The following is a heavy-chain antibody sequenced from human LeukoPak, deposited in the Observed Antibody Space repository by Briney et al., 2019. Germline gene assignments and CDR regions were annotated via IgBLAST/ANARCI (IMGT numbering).Heavy chain of an antibody. CDR1: GFTFSSYA. Sequence: GGSLRLSCAASGFTFSSYAMHWVRQAPGKGLEWVAVISDDGNKKYYADSVKGRFTISRDNSKNTLYLQMNSLRAEDTAVYYCAKAVYSGWADYWGQGTLVTVSS. J-gene: IGHJ4*02. V-gene: IGHV3-30*04. CDR2: ISDDGNKK. D-gene: IGHD6-19*01. CDR3: AKAVYSGWADY.